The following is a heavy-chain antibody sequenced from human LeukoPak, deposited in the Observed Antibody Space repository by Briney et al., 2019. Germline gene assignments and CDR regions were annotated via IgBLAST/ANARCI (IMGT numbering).Heavy chain of an antibody. Sequence: SETESLTCTVSGGSISSGSYYWSWIRQPAGKGLEWIGHIYTSGSTNYNPSLKSRVTISVDTSKNQFSLKLSSVSAANTAVYYCARLVRTLPRLNIGRDSDYAPGYYLDSWGQGTLVTVSS. D-gene: IGHD5-12*01. CDR3: ARLVRTLPRLNIGRDSDYAPGYYLDS. CDR1: GGSISSGSYY. J-gene: IGHJ4*02. CDR2: IYTSGST. V-gene: IGHV4-61*09.